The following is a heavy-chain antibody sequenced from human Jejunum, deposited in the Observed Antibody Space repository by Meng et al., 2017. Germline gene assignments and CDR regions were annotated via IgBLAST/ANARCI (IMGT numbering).Heavy chain of an antibody. V-gene: IGHV2-5*02. J-gene: IGHJ5*02. D-gene: IGHD6-25*01. Sequence: QLTLKDAGPTQVKPTETLTLTCTFSGFSLRTRTVGVGWLRQPPGKALECLALIYWDDDKRYNPSLKNRLSITKDTSENQVVLTMTNMDPADTATYYCAHRIAYSSDYNVGWFDPWGPGFLVTVSS. CDR3: AHRIAYSSDYNVGWFDP. CDR1: GFSLRTRTVG. CDR2: IYWDDDK.